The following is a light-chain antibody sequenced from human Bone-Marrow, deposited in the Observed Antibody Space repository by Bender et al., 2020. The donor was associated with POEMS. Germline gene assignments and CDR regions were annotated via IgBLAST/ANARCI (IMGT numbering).Light chain of an antibody. Sequence: QSALTQPASVSASPGQSITISCTGTSSDVGSYNLVSWYQQRPGKAPKLIIYGDTQRPSGVFNRFSGSKSGSTASLTISGLQADDEADYYCCSYAASSVWVFGGGTKLTVL. CDR2: GDT. CDR3: CSYAASSVWV. J-gene: IGLJ3*02. CDR1: SSDVGSYNL. V-gene: IGLV2-23*01.